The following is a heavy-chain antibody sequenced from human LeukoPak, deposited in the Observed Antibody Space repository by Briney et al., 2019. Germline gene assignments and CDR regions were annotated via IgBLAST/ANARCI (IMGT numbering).Heavy chain of an antibody. Sequence: SETLSLTCAVYDGSFSGYYWSWIRQPPGKGLEWIGEINHSGSTNYNPSLKSRVTISVDTSKNQFSLKLSSVTAADTAVYYCARSPTKYSSSWYRGKHRTYNWFDPWGQGTPVTVSS. V-gene: IGHV4-34*01. J-gene: IGHJ5*02. CDR2: INHSGST. CDR3: ARSPTKYSSSWYRGKHRTYNWFDP. D-gene: IGHD6-13*01. CDR1: DGSFSGYY.